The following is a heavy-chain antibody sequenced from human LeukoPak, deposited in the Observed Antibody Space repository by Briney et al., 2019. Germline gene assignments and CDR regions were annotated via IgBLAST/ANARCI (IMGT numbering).Heavy chain of an antibody. CDR2: IYSDGRT. CDR1: GFSVSSNY. J-gene: IGHJ4*02. Sequence: GGSLRLSCVGSGFSVSSNYMNWVRQAPGRGLDWVSVIYSDGRTFYADSAKGRFTSSRDNSKNTVDLQMNNLGADDTAVYYCARGAFDRGQGTLVTVSS. V-gene: IGHV3-53*01. CDR3: ARGAFD.